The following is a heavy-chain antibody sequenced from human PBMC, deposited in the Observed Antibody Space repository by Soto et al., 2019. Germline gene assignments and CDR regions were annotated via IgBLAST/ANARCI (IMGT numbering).Heavy chain of an antibody. CDR3: ARGPFCGEECYFAY. J-gene: IGHJ4*02. V-gene: IGHV4-4*07. CDR2: IYNSGLI. Sequence: SETLSLTCSVFVDSISRHYWSWIRQPAGKGLEYIGRIYNSGLINYNPSLESRVSMSVDPSKNQISLKLTSATAADTAIYYCARGPFCGEECYFAYWGQGTLVTVSS. CDR1: VDSISRHY. D-gene: IGHD2-21*01.